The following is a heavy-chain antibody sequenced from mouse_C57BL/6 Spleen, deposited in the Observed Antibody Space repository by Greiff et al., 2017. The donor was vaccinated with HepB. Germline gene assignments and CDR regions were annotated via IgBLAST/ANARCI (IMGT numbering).Heavy chain of an antibody. CDR3: ARVYYGSTYFDD. J-gene: IGHJ2*01. Sequence: QVQLQQSGPELVKPGASVKISCKASGYAFSSSWMNWVKQRPGKGLEWIGRIYPGDGDTNYNGKFKGKATLTADKSSSTAYMQLSSLTSEDSAVYFCARVYYGSTYFDDWGQGTTLTVSS. CDR2: IYPGDGDT. V-gene: IGHV1-82*01. D-gene: IGHD1-1*01. CDR1: GYAFSSSW.